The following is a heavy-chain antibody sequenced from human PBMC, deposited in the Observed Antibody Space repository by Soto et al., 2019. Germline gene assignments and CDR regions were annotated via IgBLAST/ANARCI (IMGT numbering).Heavy chain of an antibody. Sequence: QVQLVQSGAEVKKPGASVKVSCKASGYTFTSYDINWVRQATGQGLEWMGWMNPNSGNTGYAQKIQGRVTMTRTTSISTGYMELSSLGSEDTAVYYCAREKTSYGMEVWGQGTTVTVSS. J-gene: IGHJ6*02. CDR2: MNPNSGNT. V-gene: IGHV1-8*01. CDR1: GYTFTSYD. CDR3: AREKTSYGMEV.